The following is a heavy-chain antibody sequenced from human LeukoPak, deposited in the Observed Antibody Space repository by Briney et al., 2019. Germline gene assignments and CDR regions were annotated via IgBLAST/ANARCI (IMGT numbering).Heavy chain of an antibody. CDR2: ISYDGSNK. Sequence: HPGGSLRLSCAASGFTFSSYGMHWVRRAPGKGLEWVAVISYDGSNKYYADSVKGRFTISRDNSKNTLYLQMNSLRAEDTAVYYCAKDDATTYYYGMDVWGQGTTVTVSS. D-gene: IGHD1-14*01. CDR1: GFTFSSYG. V-gene: IGHV3-30*18. CDR3: AKDDATTYYYGMDV. J-gene: IGHJ6*02.